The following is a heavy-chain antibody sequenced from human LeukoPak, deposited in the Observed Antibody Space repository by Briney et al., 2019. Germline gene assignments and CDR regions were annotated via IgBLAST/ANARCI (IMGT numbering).Heavy chain of an antibody. D-gene: IGHD3-22*01. V-gene: IGHV4-39*01. Sequence: PSETLSLTCTVSGGSISSSTYYWGWIRQPPGKGLEWLGSIYYSGSTYYNPSLKSRTTISVDTSKNQFSLKLTSVTAADTALYYCARPRDTTHYYYWGDAFDIWGQGTMVTVSS. CDR1: GGSISSSTYY. J-gene: IGHJ3*02. CDR2: IYYSGST. CDR3: ARPRDTTHYYYWGDAFDI.